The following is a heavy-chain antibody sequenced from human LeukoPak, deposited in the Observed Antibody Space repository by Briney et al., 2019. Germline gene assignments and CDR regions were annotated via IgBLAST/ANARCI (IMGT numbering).Heavy chain of an antibody. V-gene: IGHV1-18*04. CDR3: ARPCCSGNKCYRLDY. D-gene: IGHD2-2*01. Sequence: ASVKVSCKTSGYSFSSYGLNWVRQAPGQGLEWIGWFNGYNGNAMSTQKFQGRIIMTADTSANTGYMELRSLTSDDTAVYFCARPCCSGNKCYRLDYWGQGTLVTVSS. CDR2: FNGYNGNA. J-gene: IGHJ4*02. CDR1: GYSFSSYG.